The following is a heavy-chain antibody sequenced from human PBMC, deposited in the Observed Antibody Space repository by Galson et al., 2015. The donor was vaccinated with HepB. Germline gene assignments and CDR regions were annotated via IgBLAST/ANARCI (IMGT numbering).Heavy chain of an antibody. V-gene: IGHV7-4-1*02. CDR1: GYTFTSYA. Sequence: SVKVSCKASGYTFTSYAMNWVRQAPGQGLEWMGWINTNTGNPTYAQGFTGRFVFSLDTSVSTAYLQISSLKAEDTAVYYCAREGIFGYYYYMDVWGKGTTVTVSS. D-gene: IGHD3-3*01. CDR3: AREGIFGYYYYMDV. J-gene: IGHJ6*03. CDR2: INTNTGNP.